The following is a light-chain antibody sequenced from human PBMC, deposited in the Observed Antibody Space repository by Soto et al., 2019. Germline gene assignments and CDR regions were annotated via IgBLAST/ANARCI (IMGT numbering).Light chain of an antibody. J-gene: IGLJ1*01. CDR1: SCDVGSDNR. V-gene: IGLV2-18*01. Sequence: QSVLAQPPSVSGSPGQTVTISSPGTSCDVGSDNRVSWYQQPPGTAPKLMIYEVSHRPSGVPDRFSGSKSGNTASLTISGLQAEDEADYYCSLYTSSSTYVFGTGTKVTVL. CDR2: EVS. CDR3: SLYTSSSTYV.